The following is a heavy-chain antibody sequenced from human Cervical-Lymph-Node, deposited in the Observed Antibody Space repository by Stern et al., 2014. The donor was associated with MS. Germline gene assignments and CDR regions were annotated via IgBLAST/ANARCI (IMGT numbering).Heavy chain of an antibody. CDR2: ITSIGSTI. V-gene: IGHV3-11*01. J-gene: IGHJ4*02. CDR1: GFTFSDYY. Sequence: QVQLVQSGGGLVKPGGSLRLSCAASGFTFSDYYMSWIRQAPGKGLEWISYITSIGSTIYYADSVKGRFTISRDNAQNSLHLQMNSLRVEDTAVYYCARGQTWNDGGLDYWGQGTLVAVSS. CDR3: ARGQTWNDGGLDY. D-gene: IGHD1-1*01.